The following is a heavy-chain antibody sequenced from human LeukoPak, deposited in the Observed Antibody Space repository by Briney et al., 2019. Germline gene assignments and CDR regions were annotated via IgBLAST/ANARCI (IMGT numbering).Heavy chain of an antibody. CDR2: INPSGGST. J-gene: IGHJ5*02. CDR1: GYTFTSYY. Sequence: GASVKVSCKASGYTFTSYYMHWVRQAPGQGLGWMGIINPSGGSTSYAQKFQGRVTMTRDTSTSTVYMELSSLRSEDTAVYYCARGKHIVVVTAPNWFDPWGQGTLVTVSS. V-gene: IGHV1-46*01. D-gene: IGHD2-21*02. CDR3: ARGKHIVVVTAPNWFDP.